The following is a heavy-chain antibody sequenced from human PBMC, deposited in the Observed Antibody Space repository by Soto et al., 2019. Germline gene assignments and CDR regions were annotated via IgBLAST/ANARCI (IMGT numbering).Heavy chain of an antibody. CDR3: XREGRLLWFGELTPPGV. D-gene: IGHD3-10*01. J-gene: IGHJ6*02. CDR1: GFTFSIYS. CDR2: ISSSSSYI. Sequence: PGGSMRLSCAASGFTFSIYSMNWVRQAPGKGLEWVSSISSSSSYIYYADSVKGRFTISRDNAKNSLYLQMNSLRAEDTAVYYCXREGRLLWFGELTPPGVWGQGTTVTVSS. V-gene: IGHV3-21*01.